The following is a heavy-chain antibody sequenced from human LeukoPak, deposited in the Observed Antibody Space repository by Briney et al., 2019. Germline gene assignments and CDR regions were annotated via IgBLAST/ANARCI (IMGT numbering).Heavy chain of an antibody. CDR2: IHPDGSIT. CDR1: GFTISNYW. Sequence: GGSLRLSCVGSGFTISNYWMHWVRQAPGTGLVWVSRIHPDGSITTYADSVKGRFTISRDNAKNTLYLQMNSLRVEDTAVYYCARGRPHGNDYWGQGTLVTVSS. D-gene: IGHD4-23*01. J-gene: IGHJ4*02. V-gene: IGHV3-74*03. CDR3: ARGRPHGNDY.